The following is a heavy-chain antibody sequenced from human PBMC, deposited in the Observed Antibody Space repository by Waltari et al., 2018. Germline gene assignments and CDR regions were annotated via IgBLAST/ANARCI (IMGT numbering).Heavy chain of an antibody. D-gene: IGHD1-1*01. V-gene: IGHV3-23*04. CDR2: ISGRGVST. J-gene: IGHJ4*02. CDR1: GFTFSSYA. CDR3: AKDSRDWNSFDY. Sequence: EVQLVESGGGLVQPGGSLRLSCAASGFTFSSYAMSWVRQAPGKGREWFSGISGRGVSTYYADSVKGRFTISRDNSKNTLYLKMNSLRAEDTAVYYCAKDSRDWNSFDYWGQGTLVTVSS.